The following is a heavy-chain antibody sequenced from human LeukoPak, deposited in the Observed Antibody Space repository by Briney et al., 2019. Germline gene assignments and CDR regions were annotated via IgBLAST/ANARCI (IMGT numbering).Heavy chain of an antibody. Sequence: SGPTLVKPTQTLTLTCTSSGFSLSTSGVGVGWIRQPPGKALEWLALIYWDDDQRYSPSLKSRLTITKDTSKNQVVLTMTNMDPVDTATYYCAHIADSNGYYYNYFDYWGQGTLVTVSS. CDR1: GFSLSTSGVG. CDR3: AHIADSNGYYYNYFDY. D-gene: IGHD3-22*01. J-gene: IGHJ4*02. CDR2: IYWDDDQ. V-gene: IGHV2-5*02.